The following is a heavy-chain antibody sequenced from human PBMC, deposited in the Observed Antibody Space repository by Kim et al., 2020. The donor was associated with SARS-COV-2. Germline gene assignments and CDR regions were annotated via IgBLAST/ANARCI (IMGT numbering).Heavy chain of an antibody. Sequence: GGSLRLSCAASGFTFSTYAMSWVRQAPGKGLEWVSGFSGNGKSTYYADSVKGRFTISRDNSKNTLYLQMNSLRAEDTAVYYCAKRSDYDGGMSYFDYWGQGNLVTVSS. V-gene: IGHV3-23*01. CDR2: FSGNGKST. D-gene: IGHD5-12*01. J-gene: IGHJ4*02. CDR1: GFTFSTYA. CDR3: AKRSDYDGGMSYFDY.